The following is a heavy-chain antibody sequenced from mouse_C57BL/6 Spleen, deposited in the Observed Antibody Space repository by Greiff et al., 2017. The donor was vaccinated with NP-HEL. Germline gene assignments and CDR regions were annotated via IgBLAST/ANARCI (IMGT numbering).Heavy chain of an antibody. J-gene: IGHJ3*01. CDR1: GFTFSDYY. CDR2: INYDGSST. Sequence: EVQLVESEGGLVQPGRSMKLSCTASGFTFSDYYMAWVRQVPEKGLEWVANINYDGSSTYYLDSLKSRFIISRDNAKNILYLQMSSLKSEDTATYYCARGESNSAWFAYWGQGTLVTVSA. D-gene: IGHD2-5*01. V-gene: IGHV5-16*01. CDR3: ARGESNSAWFAY.